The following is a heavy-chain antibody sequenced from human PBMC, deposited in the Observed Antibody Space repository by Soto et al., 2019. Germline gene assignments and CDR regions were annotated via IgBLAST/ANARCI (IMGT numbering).Heavy chain of an antibody. CDR1: GYTFTSYD. V-gene: IGHV1-8*01. CDR3: AREKTSYGMDV. J-gene: IGHJ6*02. CDR2: MNPNSGNT. Sequence: QVQLVQSGAEVKKPGASVKVSCKASGYTFTSYDINWVRQATGQGLEWMGWMNPNSGNTGYAQKFQGRVTKTRNTSRSTAYMVLSSLRSEDTAVYYCAREKTSYGMDVWGQGTTVNVSS.